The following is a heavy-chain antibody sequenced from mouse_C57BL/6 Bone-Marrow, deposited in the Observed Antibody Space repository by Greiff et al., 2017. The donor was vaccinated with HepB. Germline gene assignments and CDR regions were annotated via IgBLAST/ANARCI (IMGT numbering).Heavy chain of an antibody. J-gene: IGHJ3*01. V-gene: IGHV8-8*01. CDR3: ARITPHYYGSSPFAY. CDR2: IWWDDDK. CDR1: GFSLSAFGMG. Sequence: QVTLKESGPGILQPSQTLSLTCSFSGFSLSAFGMGVGWIRQPSGKGLEWLAHIWWDDDKYYNPALKSRLTISKDTSKNQVFLKIANVDTADTATYYCARITPHYYGSSPFAYWGQGTLVTVSA. D-gene: IGHD1-1*01.